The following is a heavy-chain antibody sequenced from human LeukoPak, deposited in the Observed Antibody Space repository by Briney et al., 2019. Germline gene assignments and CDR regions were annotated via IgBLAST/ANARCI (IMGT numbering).Heavy chain of an antibody. J-gene: IGHJ4*02. CDR1: GYSFSVYS. CDR2: INPNGGTT. Sequence: ASVKVSCKASGYSFSVYSIDWVRQAPGQGLEWVGTINPNGGTTSFAQKFQGRVTLNRDMSTNTVSMELRSLRPEDTAVYFCAREGGTREYNGDTWRHFFDFWGQGTLVTVSA. D-gene: IGHD4-17*01. V-gene: IGHV1-46*01. CDR3: AREGGTREYNGDTWRHFFDF.